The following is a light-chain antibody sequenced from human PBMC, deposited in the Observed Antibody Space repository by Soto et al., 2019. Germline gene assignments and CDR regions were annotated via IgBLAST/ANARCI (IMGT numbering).Light chain of an antibody. V-gene: IGKV1-5*01. Sequence: DIQMTQSPSILSAIVGDRVTITCRASQSISSWLAWYQQKPGKAPKLLIYDASSLESGVPSRFSGSGSGTEFTLTISSLQPDDFATYYCQQYNSYAWTFGQGTKVDIK. J-gene: IGKJ1*01. CDR3: QQYNSYAWT. CDR1: QSISSW. CDR2: DAS.